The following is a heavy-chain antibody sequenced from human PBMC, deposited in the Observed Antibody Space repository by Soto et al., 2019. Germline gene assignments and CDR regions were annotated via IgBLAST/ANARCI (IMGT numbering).Heavy chain of an antibody. CDR2: IKQDGSEK. J-gene: IGHJ4*02. V-gene: IGHV3-7*01. CDR3: ARGWRDIVVVPAGGTDY. D-gene: IGHD2-2*01. Sequence: GGSLRLSCAASGFTFSSYWMSWVRQAPGKGLEWVANIKQDGSEKYYVDSVKGRFTISRDNAKNSLYLQMNSLRAEDTAVYYCARGWRDIVVVPAGGTDYWGQGTLVTVSS. CDR1: GFTFSSYW.